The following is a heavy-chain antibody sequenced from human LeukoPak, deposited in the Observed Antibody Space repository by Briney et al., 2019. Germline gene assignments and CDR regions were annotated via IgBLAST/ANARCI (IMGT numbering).Heavy chain of an antibody. Sequence: PGGSLRLSCTASGFTFGDYGMNWARQAPGKGLEWVGFIRSKTYGGTTEYAASVKGRFTISRDDSKSIAYLQLNSLKSEDTAVYYCTRGRQTDHWGQGTLVTVSS. J-gene: IGHJ5*02. CDR1: GFTFGDYG. CDR3: TRGRQTDH. CDR2: IRSKTYGGTT. V-gene: IGHV3-49*04.